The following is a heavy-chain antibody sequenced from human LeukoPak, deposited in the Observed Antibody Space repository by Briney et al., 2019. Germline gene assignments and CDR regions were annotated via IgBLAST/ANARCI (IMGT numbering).Heavy chain of an antibody. Sequence: QPGGSLRLSCAASGFTFSNYWMHWVRQAPGKGLVWVSRINSDGSSTSYADSVKGRFTISRDNAKNSLYLQMNSLRAEDTAVYYCARGGGVPAAGVDYWGQGTLVAVSS. CDR3: ARGGGVPAAGVDY. CDR2: INSDGSST. CDR1: GFTFSNYW. V-gene: IGHV3-74*01. D-gene: IGHD2-2*01. J-gene: IGHJ4*02.